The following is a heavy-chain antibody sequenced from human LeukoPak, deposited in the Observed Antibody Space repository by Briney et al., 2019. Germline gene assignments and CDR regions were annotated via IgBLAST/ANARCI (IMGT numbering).Heavy chain of an antibody. Sequence: GRSLRLTCAASGFTFSSYGMHWVRQAPGKGLEWVAVIWYDGSNKYYADSVKGRFTISRDNSKNTLYLQMNSLRAEDTAVYYCARESGYSYDYFRERRPPDYWGQGTLVTVSS. CDR1: GFTFSSYG. D-gene: IGHD5-18*01. V-gene: IGHV3-33*01. CDR2: IWYDGSNK. CDR3: ARESGYSYDYFRERRPPDY. J-gene: IGHJ4*02.